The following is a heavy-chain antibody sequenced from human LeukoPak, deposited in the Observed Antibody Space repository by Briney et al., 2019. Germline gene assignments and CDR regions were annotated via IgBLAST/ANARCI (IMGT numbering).Heavy chain of an antibody. J-gene: IGHJ4*02. D-gene: IGHD5-18*01. CDR3: ARQTPVDTATVTSMDY. CDR1: GYSFTSYW. CDR2: IYPGDSDT. Sequence: GESLKISCKGSGYSFTSYWIGWVRQMPGKGLEWMGIIYPGDSDTRYSPSFQGQVTISADKSISTAYLQWSSLKASDTAMYYCARQTPVDTATVTSMDYWGQGTLVTVSS. V-gene: IGHV5-51*01.